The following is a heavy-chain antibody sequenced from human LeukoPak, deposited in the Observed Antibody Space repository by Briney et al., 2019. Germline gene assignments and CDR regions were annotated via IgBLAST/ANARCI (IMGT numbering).Heavy chain of an antibody. CDR2: IVPILGTA. D-gene: IGHD6-13*01. V-gene: IGHV1-69*04. Sequence: ASVNVSCKASGGTFSTYAISWVRQAPGQGLEWGGRIVPILGTANYAQNFQGRVTITADRSTTTAYMELSSLRSEDTAVYYCARVPQGSSWPYYFDYWGQGTLVTVSS. J-gene: IGHJ4*02. CDR3: ARVPQGSSWPYYFDY. CDR1: GGTFSTYA.